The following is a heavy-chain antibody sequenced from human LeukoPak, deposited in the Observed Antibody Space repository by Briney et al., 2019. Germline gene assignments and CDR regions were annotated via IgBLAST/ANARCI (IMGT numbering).Heavy chain of an antibody. CDR1: GGSFSGYY. CDR3: ARGTDYYGSGSYYNL. CDR2: INHSGST. V-gene: IGHV4-34*01. Sequence: SGTLSLTCAVYGGSFSGYYWSWIRQPPGKGLEWIGEINHSGSTNYNPSLKSRVTISVDTSKNQFSLKLSSVTAADTAVYYCARGTDYYGSGSYYNLWGQGTLVTVSS. J-gene: IGHJ4*02. D-gene: IGHD3-10*01.